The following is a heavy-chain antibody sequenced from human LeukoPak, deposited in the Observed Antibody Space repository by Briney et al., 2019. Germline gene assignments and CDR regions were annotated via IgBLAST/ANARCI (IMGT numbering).Heavy chain of an antibody. J-gene: IGHJ6*03. CDR2: MNPKSGDT. V-gene: IGHV1-8*03. CDR1: GYIFTDYE. Sequence: ASVKVSCKASGYIFTDYEINWVRQASGQGLEWMGWMNPKSGDTGYEQKFQGRVTLTRDSSISTVYMELSSLRSEDTALYYCTRGRYMDVWGKGTTVTVSS. CDR3: TRGRYMDV.